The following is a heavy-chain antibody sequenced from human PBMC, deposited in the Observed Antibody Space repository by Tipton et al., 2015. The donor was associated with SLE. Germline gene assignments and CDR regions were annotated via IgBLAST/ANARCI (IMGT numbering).Heavy chain of an antibody. CDR1: GGSISSYY. V-gene: IGHV4-4*07. CDR2: IYTNENT. CDR3: ARDDQDNHSLDP. Sequence: TLSLTCTVSGGSISSYYWSWIRQPAGGGLEWIGRIYTNENTNYNPSLKSRVTISVDSSNNQFFLHLRSVTAADTAVYFCARDDQDNHSLDPWGLGTLVAVSA. J-gene: IGHJ5*02. D-gene: IGHD5-24*01.